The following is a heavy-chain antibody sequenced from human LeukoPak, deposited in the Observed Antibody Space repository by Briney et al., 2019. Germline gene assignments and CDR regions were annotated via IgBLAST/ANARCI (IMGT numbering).Heavy chain of an antibody. CDR3: ARGADTGYSSDS. J-gene: IGHJ5*02. D-gene: IGHD6-19*01. CDR2: IRYDGSNK. CDR1: GFTFSSYE. V-gene: IGHV3-30*02. Sequence: GGSLRLSCAASGFTFSSYEMNWVRQAPGKGLEWVAFIRYDGSNKYYADSVKGRFTISRDNSKNTLYLQMNSLRAEDTAVYYCARGADTGYSSDSWGQGTLVTVSS.